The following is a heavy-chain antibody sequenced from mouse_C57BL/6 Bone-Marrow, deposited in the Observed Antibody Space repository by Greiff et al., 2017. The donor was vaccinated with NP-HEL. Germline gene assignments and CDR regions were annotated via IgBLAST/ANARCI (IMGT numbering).Heavy chain of an antibody. J-gene: IGHJ1*03. CDR3: AEDSYGSWYFDV. CDR2: INPSSGYT. V-gene: IGHV1-7*01. D-gene: IGHD1-1*01. CDR1: GYTFTSYW. Sequence: VQLQQSGAELAKPGASVKLSCTASGYTFTSYWMHWVKQRPGQGLEWIGYINPSSGYTKYNQKFKDKATLTADKSSSTAYMQLSSLTYEDSAVYYCAEDSYGSWYFDVWGTGTTVTVSS.